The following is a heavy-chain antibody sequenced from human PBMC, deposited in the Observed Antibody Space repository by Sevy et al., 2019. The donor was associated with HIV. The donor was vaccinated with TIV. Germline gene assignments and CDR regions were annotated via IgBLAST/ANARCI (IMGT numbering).Heavy chain of an antibody. CDR2: TYYRSKWRN. D-gene: IGHD6-19*01. CDR1: GDSVSTNSAA. Sequence: KQSQTLSLTCAISGDSVSTNSAAWNWIRQSPSRGLEWLGRTYYRSKWRNDYAGPVKSRITIDPDTSKNQFSLQLNAVTPEDTAVYFCAREGTAWYYFDYWGQGTLVTVSS. V-gene: IGHV6-1*01. CDR3: AREGTAWYYFDY. J-gene: IGHJ4*02.